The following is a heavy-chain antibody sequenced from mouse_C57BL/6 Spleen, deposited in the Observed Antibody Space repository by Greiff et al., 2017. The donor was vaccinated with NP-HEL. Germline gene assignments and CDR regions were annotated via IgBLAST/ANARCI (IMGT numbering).Heavy chain of an antibody. V-gene: IGHV5-17*01. D-gene: IGHD1-1*01. CDR2: ISSGSSTI. CDR1: GFTFSDYG. J-gene: IGHJ4*01. CDR3: AMPITTGYYDAMDY. Sequence: EVHLVESGGGLVKPGGSLKLSCAASGFTFSDYGMHWVRQAPEKGLEWVAYISSGSSTIYYADTVKGRFTISRDNAKNTLFLQMTSLRAEDTAMYYCAMPITTGYYDAMDYWGQGNSVTVSS.